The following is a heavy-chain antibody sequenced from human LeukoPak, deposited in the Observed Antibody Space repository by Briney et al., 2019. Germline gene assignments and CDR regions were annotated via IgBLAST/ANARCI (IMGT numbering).Heavy chain of an antibody. J-gene: IGHJ3*02. CDR2: ISAYNGNT. CDR1: GYTFTSYG. V-gene: IGHV1-18*01. D-gene: IGHD3-22*01. CDR3: ARGSMIVVVLDAFDI. Sequence: ASVKVSCKASGYTFTSYGITWVRQAPGQGLEWMGWISAYNGNTNYAQKLQGRVTMTTDTSTSTAYMELRSLRSDDTAVYYCARGSMIVVVLDAFDIWGQGTMVIVSS.